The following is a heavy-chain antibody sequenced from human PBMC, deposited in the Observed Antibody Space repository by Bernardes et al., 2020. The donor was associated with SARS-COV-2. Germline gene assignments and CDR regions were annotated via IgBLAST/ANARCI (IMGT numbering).Heavy chain of an antibody. J-gene: IGHJ3*02. CDR2: IDFSSSII. D-gene: IGHD1-26*01. V-gene: IGHV3-48*02. Sequence: GGSLRLSCAASGFTFSSNSMNWVRQAPGKGLEWVSYIDFSSSIIYYVDSVKGRFTISRDNAKKSLYLHMTSLRDEDTAMYYCARKTVVGTTGYDAFDMWGQGTMVTVSS. CDR3: ARKTVVGTTGYDAFDM. CDR1: GFTFSSNS.